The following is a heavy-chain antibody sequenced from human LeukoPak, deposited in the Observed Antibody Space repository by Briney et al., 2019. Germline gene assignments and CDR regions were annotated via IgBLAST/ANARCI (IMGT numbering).Heavy chain of an antibody. CDR3: AHSSYDSSGYYYPNWFDP. V-gene: IGHV2-5*01. Sequence: SGPTLVNPTQTLTLTCTFSGFSLSARGVGVGWIRQPPGKALEWLALIYWNDDKRYSPSLKSRLTITKDTSKNQVVLTMTNMDPVDTATYYCAHSSYDSSGYYYPNWFDPWGQGTLVTVSS. CDR2: IYWNDDK. D-gene: IGHD3-22*01. J-gene: IGHJ5*02. CDR1: GFSLSARGVG.